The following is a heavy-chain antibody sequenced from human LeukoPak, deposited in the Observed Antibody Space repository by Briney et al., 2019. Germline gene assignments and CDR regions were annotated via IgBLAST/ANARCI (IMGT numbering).Heavy chain of an antibody. CDR2: IYYSGST. D-gene: IGHD4-17*01. CDR3: ARAGDYYLFSPSYFDY. CDR1: GGSISSGDYY. J-gene: IGHJ4*02. Sequence: PSQTLSLTCTVSGGSISSGDYYRSWIRQPPGKGLEWIGYIYYSGSTYYNPSLKSRVTISVDTSKNQFSLKLSSVTAADTAVYYCARAGDYYLFSPSYFDYWGQGTLVTVSS. V-gene: IGHV4-30-4*01.